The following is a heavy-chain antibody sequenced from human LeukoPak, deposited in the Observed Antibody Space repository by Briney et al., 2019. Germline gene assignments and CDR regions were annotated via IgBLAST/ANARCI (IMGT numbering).Heavy chain of an antibody. J-gene: IGHJ6*03. Sequence: SETLSLTCIVSGGSISSSNYYWGWIRQPPGKGLEWIGTIYYTGSTYYNPSLKSRVTISVDTSKNQFSLKLSSVTAADTAVYYCTRGSIAYYYMDVWGKGTTVTISS. D-gene: IGHD3-22*01. CDR3: TRGSIAYYYMDV. CDR1: GGSISSSNYY. V-gene: IGHV4-39*07. CDR2: IYYTGST.